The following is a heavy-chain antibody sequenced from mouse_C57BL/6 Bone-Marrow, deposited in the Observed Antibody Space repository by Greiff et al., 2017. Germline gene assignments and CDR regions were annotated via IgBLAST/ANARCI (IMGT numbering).Heavy chain of an antibody. CDR2: IRNKANGYTT. CDR1: GFTFTDYY. J-gene: IGHJ2*01. CDR3: ARYDDYDVDY. D-gene: IGHD2-4*01. V-gene: IGHV7-3*01. Sequence: EVKLQESGGGLVQPGGSLSLSCAASGFTFTDYYMSWVRQPPGKALEWLGFIRNKANGYTTEYSASVKGRFTISRDNSQSILYLQMNALRAEDSATDYCARYDDYDVDYWGQGTTLTVSS.